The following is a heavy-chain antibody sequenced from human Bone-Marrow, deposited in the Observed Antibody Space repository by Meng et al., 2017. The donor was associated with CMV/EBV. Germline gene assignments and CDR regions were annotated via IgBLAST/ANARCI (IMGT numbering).Heavy chain of an antibody. CDR1: GYSFTSYG. CDR2: ISANNSRT. J-gene: IGHJ4*02. Sequence: ASVKGSCKASGYSFTSYGITWVRQAPGQGLEWVGWISANNSRTNYVEKVRGRVTMTTDTSTTTAYMELRSLTSDDTAVYYCARDEQRLAPGFDYWGQGTLVTVSS. D-gene: IGHD1/OR15-1a*01. V-gene: IGHV1-18*01. CDR3: ARDEQRLAPGFDY.